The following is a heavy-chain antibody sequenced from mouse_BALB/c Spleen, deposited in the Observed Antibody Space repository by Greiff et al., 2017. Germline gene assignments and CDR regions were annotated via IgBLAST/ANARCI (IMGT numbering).Heavy chain of an antibody. J-gene: IGHJ1*01. V-gene: IGHV5-12-1*01. CDR1: GFAFSSYD. CDR3: ARHSPGHWYFDV. D-gene: IGHD3-3*01. Sequence: EVKLMESGGGLVKPGGSLKLSCAASGFAFSSYDMSWVRQTPEKRLEWVAYISSGGGSTYYPDTVKGRFTISRDNAKNTLYLQMSSLKSEDTAMYYCARHSPGHWYFDVWGAGTTVTVSS. CDR2: ISSGGGST.